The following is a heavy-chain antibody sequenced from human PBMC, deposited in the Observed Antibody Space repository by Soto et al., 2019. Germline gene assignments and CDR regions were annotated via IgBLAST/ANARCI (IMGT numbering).Heavy chain of an antibody. CDR1: GGTFSSYA. CDR3: ATDSQVIGGVCFDY. CDR2: IIPIFGTA. Sequence: QVQLVQSGAEVKKPGSSVKVYCKASGGTFSSYAISWVRQAPGQGLEWMGGIIPIFGTANYAQKFQGRVTITADESTSTAYMELSSLRSEDTAVYYCATDSQVIGGVCFDYWGQGTLVTVSS. J-gene: IGHJ4*02. D-gene: IGHD3-22*01. V-gene: IGHV1-69*01.